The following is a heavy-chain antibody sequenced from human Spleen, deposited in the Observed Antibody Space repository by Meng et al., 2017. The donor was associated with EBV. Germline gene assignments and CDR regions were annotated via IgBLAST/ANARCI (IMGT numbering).Heavy chain of an antibody. J-gene: IGHJ5*02. CDR3: ARDGGAHWLDP. Sequence: QLQMVQSGAEVKKPGDSVKVSCKPSAYTFTDYDVHWVRQEAPGQGLEWMGRINPDTGDTDYAQKFQGRVSMTRDTSITTAYMELNSLTSDDTAVYFCARDGGAHWLDPWGQGTLVTVSS. V-gene: IGHV1-2*06. CDR1: AYTFTDYD. CDR2: INPDTGDT. D-gene: IGHD3-3*01.